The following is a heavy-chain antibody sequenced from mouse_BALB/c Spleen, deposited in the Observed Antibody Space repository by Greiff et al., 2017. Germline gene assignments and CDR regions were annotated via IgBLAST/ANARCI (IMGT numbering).Heavy chain of an antibody. J-gene: IGHJ3*01. CDR2: INPSNGRT. Sequence: VQLQQSGAELVKPGASVKLSCKASGYTFTSYWMHWVKQRPGQGLEWIGEINPSNGRTNYNEKFKSKATLTVDKSSSTAYMQLSSLTSEDSAVYYCARSLTGTWFAYWGQGTLVTVSA. V-gene: IGHV1S81*02. CDR3: ARSLTGTWFAY. CDR1: GYTFTSYW. D-gene: IGHD4-1*01.